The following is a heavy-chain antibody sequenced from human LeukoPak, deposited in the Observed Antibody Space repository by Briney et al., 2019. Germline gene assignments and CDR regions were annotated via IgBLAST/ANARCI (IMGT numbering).Heavy chain of an antibody. Sequence: ASVKVSCKASGYTFTSYGISWVRQAPGQGLEWMGWISAYSGNTNYAQKLQGRVTMTTDTSTSTAYMELRSLRSDDTAVYYCARDPPYDSSGYYFISWGQGTLVTVSS. J-gene: IGHJ4*02. V-gene: IGHV1-18*01. CDR1: GYTFTSYG. CDR3: ARDPPYDSSGYYFIS. CDR2: ISAYSGNT. D-gene: IGHD3-22*01.